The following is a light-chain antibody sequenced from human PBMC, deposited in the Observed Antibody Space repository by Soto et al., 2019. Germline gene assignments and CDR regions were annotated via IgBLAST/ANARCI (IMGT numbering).Light chain of an antibody. Sequence: DIQMTQSPSSLSASVGDSVTITCRASQSISSYLNWYQQKPGKAPKLLIYAASSLQSGVPSRFSGSGSGTDFTLTISSLQPEDFATYYCQQSYSTPWTFGQGT. CDR2: AAS. CDR3: QQSYSTPWT. J-gene: IGKJ1*01. CDR1: QSISSY. V-gene: IGKV1-39*01.